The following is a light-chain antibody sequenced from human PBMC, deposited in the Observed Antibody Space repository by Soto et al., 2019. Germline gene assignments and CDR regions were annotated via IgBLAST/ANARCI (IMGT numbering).Light chain of an antibody. CDR1: SRDVGSYEF. V-gene: IGLV2-23*01. CDR3: CYYAGGSNV. CDR2: EGS. Sequence: QSVLTQPASVSESPGQSITISCTGTSRDVGSYEFVSWYQQYPGKAPKLMIYEGSKRPSGGSDRFSGSKSGNTASLTISGLQAEDQPHYFCCYYAGGSNVFAPGTKAT. J-gene: IGLJ1*01.